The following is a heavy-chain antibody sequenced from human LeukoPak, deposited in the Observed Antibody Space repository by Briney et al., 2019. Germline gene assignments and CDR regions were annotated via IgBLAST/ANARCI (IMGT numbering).Heavy chain of an antibody. CDR3: ARVVKRGINWFDP. CDR2: INPNSGGT. D-gene: IGHD5-24*01. Sequence: EASVKVSCKASGYTFTAYYMHWVRQAPGQGLEWMGWINPNSGGTNYAQKFQGRVTMTRDTSISTAYMELSRLRSDDTAVYYCARVVKRGINWFDPWGQGTLVTVSS. V-gene: IGHV1-2*02. CDR1: GYTFTAYY. J-gene: IGHJ5*02.